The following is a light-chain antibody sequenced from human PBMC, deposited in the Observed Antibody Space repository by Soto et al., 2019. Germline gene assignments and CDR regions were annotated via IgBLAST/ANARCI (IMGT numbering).Light chain of an antibody. CDR3: QSYDSGLSGVV. CDR1: SSNIGAGYD. V-gene: IGLV1-40*01. CDR2: GNS. J-gene: IGLJ2*01. Sequence: QSALTQPPSVSGAPGQRVTISCTGSSSNIGAGYDVHWYQQLPGTAPKLLIYGNSNRPSGVPDRFSGSKSGTSASLAITGLQAEDEADYRCQSYDSGLSGVVVGGGTQVTVL.